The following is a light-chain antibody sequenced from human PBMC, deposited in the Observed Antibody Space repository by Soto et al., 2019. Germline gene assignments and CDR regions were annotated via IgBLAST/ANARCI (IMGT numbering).Light chain of an antibody. CDR2: GAS. CDR3: QQYGGSPQIT. J-gene: IGKJ5*01. V-gene: IGKV3-20*01. Sequence: EIVLTQSPGTLSLSPGERATLSCRASQTVSSSFLAWYQQKPGQAPRLLIHGASNRATGIADRFSGSGSGTDFTITISRLEPEDFAVYYCQQYGGSPQITFGQGTRLEIK. CDR1: QTVSSSF.